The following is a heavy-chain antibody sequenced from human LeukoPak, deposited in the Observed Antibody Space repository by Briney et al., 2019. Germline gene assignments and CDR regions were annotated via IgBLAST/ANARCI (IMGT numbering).Heavy chain of an antibody. V-gene: IGHV1-8*01. CDR3: TRETSSRYFDY. J-gene: IGHJ4*02. CDR1: GYTLTGYD. CDR2: MNPNSGRT. Sequence: ASVKVSCKASGYTLTGYDINWVRQGTGQGLEWMGWMNPNSGRTGYAQNFQGRITITRNTSISTAYMELSSLRSEDTAVYYCTRETSSRYFDYWGQGTLVTVSS.